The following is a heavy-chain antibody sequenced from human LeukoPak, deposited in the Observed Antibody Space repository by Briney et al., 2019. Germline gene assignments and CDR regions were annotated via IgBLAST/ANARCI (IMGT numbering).Heavy chain of an antibody. J-gene: IGHJ4*02. CDR3: ARDLGGSSDFDY. D-gene: IGHD3-16*01. CDR1: GYTFTSYA. CDR2: INAGNGNT. V-gene: IGHV1-3*01. Sequence: ASVKVSCKASGYTFTSYARHWVRQAPGQRLEWMGWINAGNGNTKYSQKFQGRVTITRDTSASTAYMELSSLRSEDTAVYYCARDLGGSSDFDYWGQGTLVTVSS.